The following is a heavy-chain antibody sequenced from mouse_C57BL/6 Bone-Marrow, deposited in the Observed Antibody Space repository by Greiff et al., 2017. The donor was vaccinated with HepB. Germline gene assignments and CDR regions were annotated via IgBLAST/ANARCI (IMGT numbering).Heavy chain of an antibody. D-gene: IGHD2-10*01. Sequence: VMLVESGAELVRPGASVKLSCKASGYTFTDYYINWVKQRPGQGLEWIARIYPGSGNTYYNEKFKGKATLTAEKSSSTAYMQLSSLTSEDSAVYFCATPYYGNLGDYWGQGTSVTVSS. CDR2: IYPGSGNT. CDR3: ATPYYGNLGDY. J-gene: IGHJ4*01. V-gene: IGHV1-76*01. CDR1: GYTFTDYY.